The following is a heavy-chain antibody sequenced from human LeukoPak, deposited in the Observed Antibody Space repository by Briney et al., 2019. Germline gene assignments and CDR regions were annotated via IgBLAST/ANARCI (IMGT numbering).Heavy chain of an antibody. CDR2: IYYSGST. D-gene: IGHD4-17*01. J-gene: IGHJ4*02. CDR3: ARVSAGDYGDYPFDY. CDR1: GGSISSGDYY. V-gene: IGHV4-30-4*01. Sequence: PSETLSLTCTVSGGSISSGDYYWSWIRQPPGKGLEWIGYIYYSGSTNYNPSLKSRVTISVDKSKNQFSLKLSSVTAADTAVYYCARVSAGDYGDYPFDYWGQGTLVTVSS.